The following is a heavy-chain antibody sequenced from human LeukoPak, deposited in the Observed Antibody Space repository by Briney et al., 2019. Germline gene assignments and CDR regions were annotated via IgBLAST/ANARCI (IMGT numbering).Heavy chain of an antibody. CDR1: GGSFSGYY. CDR2: INHSGST. V-gene: IGHV4-34*01. CDR3: ARQVYWYFEL. Sequence: PSETLSLTCAVYGGSFSGYYWSWIRQPPGKGLEWVGEINHSGSTNYNPSHKSRVTISVDTSKNQFSLKLSSVTAADTAVYNCARQVYWYFELWGRGTLVTVSP. J-gene: IGHJ2*01.